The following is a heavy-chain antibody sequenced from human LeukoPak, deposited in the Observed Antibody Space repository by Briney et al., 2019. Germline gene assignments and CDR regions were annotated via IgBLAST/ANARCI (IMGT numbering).Heavy chain of an antibody. D-gene: IGHD6-13*01. CDR3: ARSTHSSSWYGTVQDWFDP. CDR1: GGSISSGYY. Sequence: KPSETLSLTCAVSGGSISSGYYWGWIRQPPGKGLDWIGSIYHSGSTYYNPSLKSRVTISVDTSKNQFSLKLSSVTAADTAVYYCARSTHSSSWYGTVQDWFDPWGQGTLVTVSS. CDR2: IYHSGST. V-gene: IGHV4-38-2*01. J-gene: IGHJ5*02.